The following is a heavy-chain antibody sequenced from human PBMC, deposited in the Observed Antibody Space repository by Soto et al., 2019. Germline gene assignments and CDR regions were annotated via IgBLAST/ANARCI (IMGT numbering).Heavy chain of an antibody. Sequence: GGSLRLSCAASGFTVSSNYMSWVRQAPGKGPEWVSVIYSGGSTYYADSVKGRFTISRDNSKNTLYLQMNSLRAEDTAVYYCAREQNYGLNDYRGQRSLVTVSA. CDR3: AREQNYGLNDY. CDR1: GFTVSSNY. D-gene: IGHD4-17*01. CDR2: IYSGGST. J-gene: IGHJ4*01. V-gene: IGHV3-53*01.